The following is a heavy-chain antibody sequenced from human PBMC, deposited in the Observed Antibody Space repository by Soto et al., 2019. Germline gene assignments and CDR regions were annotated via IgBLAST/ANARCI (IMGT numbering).Heavy chain of an antibody. Sequence: GASVKVSCKASGGTFSSYAISWVRQAPGQGLEWMGGIIPIFGTANYAQKFQGRVTIAADESTSTAYMELSSLRSEDTAVYYCARAAGRFYDSSGYYLNYWGQGTLVTVSS. CDR2: IIPIFGTA. D-gene: IGHD3-22*01. CDR3: ARAAGRFYDSSGYYLNY. J-gene: IGHJ4*02. CDR1: GGTFSSYA. V-gene: IGHV1-69*13.